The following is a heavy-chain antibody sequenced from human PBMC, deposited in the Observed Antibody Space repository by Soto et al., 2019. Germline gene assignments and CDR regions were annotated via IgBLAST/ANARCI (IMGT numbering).Heavy chain of an antibody. Sequence: QMQLVQSGPEVKKPGTSVKVSCKASRFTFTSSAMQWVRQARGQRLEWRGWIVVGSGNTNYAQKFQERVTITRDMSTSTAYMELSSLRSEDTAVYYCAADAGGGYCSGGSCYYYYYYGMDVWGQGTTLTVSS. D-gene: IGHD2-15*01. J-gene: IGHJ6*02. V-gene: IGHV1-58*02. CDR3: AADAGGGYCSGGSCYYYYYYGMDV. CDR1: RFTFTSSA. CDR2: IVVGSGNT.